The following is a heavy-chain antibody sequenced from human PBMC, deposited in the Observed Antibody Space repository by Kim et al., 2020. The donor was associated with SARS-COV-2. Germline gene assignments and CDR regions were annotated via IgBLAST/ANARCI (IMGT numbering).Heavy chain of an antibody. CDR3: AKLDVDYGDYVWPTSYYSGLDV. D-gene: IGHD4-17*01. CDR2: IWYDGSNK. Sequence: GGSLRLSCAASGFSFSSYGMHWVRQAPGKGLEWVSIIWYDGSNKFYAESVKGRFTISRDNSKNMFYLQMNSLRAEDTAVYYCAKLDVDYGDYVWPTSYYSGLDVWGQGTTVTVSS. J-gene: IGHJ6*02. V-gene: IGHV3-33*06. CDR1: GFSFSSYG.